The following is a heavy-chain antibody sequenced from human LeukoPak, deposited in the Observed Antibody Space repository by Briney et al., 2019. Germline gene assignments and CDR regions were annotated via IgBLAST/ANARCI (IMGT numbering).Heavy chain of an antibody. CDR1: GFTFSSYG. V-gene: IGHV3-23*01. J-gene: IGHJ4*02. D-gene: IGHD1-26*01. CDR3: ASGGATTI. Sequence: GGTLRLSCAASGFTFSSYGMSWVRQAPGKGLEWVSLIHKSDGSTYYADSVKGRFTISRDNSKNTLYLQMNSLRAEDTAVYYCASGGATTIWGQGTLVTVSS. CDR2: IHKSDGST.